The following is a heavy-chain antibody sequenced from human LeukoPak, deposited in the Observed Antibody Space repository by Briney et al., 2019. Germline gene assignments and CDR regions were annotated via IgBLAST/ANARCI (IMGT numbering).Heavy chain of an antibody. J-gene: IGHJ4*02. D-gene: IGHD2-15*01. Sequence: SETLSLTCTVSGGSISSGGYYWSWIRQHPGKGLEWIGYIYYSGSTYYNPSLKSRVTISVDTSKNQFSLKLSSVTAADTAVYYCASGGWSNLRVWGQGTLVTVSS. CDR3: ASGGWSNLRV. CDR2: IYYSGST. V-gene: IGHV4-31*03. CDR1: GGSISSGGYY.